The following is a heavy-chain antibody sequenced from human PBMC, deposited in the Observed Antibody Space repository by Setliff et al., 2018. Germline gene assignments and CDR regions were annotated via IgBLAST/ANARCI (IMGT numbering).Heavy chain of an antibody. CDR2: IYYSGTT. Sequence: ASETLSLTCSVSGGSITSGGGFYWAWIRQPPGKELEWIGTIYYSGTTYYSPSLKSRVTISVDTSKNQFSLKLTSVTAADTAIYYCASRRTGPGGWFDYWGQGTLVTVSS. CDR1: GGSITSGGGFY. CDR3: ASRRTGPGGWFDY. D-gene: IGHD1-26*01. J-gene: IGHJ5*01. V-gene: IGHV4-39*01.